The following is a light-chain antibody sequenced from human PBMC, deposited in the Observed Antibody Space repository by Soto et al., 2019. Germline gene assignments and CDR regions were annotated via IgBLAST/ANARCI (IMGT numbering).Light chain of an antibody. CDR3: GTWDSSLSAFYV. J-gene: IGLJ1*01. Sequence: QSVLTQPPSVYAAPGQKVTISCSGSSSNIGNNYVSWYQQLPGTAPKLLIYENNKRPSGIPDRFSGSKSGTSATLGITGLQTGDEADYYCGTWDSSLSAFYVFGTGTKLTVL. CDR2: ENN. V-gene: IGLV1-51*02. CDR1: SSNIGNNY.